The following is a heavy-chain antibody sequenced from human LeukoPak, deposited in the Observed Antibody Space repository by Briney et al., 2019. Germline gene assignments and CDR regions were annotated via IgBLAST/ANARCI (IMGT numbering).Heavy chain of an antibody. CDR1: GGSITSFY. V-gene: IGHV4-59*01. D-gene: IGHD5-18*01. Sequence: SETLSLTCTVSGGSITSFYWSWIRQPPGKRLEWIGYIYHTGRTTYNPSFKSRVTISVDMSKNQFSLKLNSVTAADTAMYYCARVGSGRYNYGYSLVYWGQGTLVTVSS. J-gene: IGHJ4*02. CDR2: IYHTGRT. CDR3: ARVGSGRYNYGYSLVY.